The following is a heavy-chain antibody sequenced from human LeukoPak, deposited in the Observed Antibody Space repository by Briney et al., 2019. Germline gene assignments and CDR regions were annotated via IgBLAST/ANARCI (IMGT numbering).Heavy chain of an antibody. D-gene: IGHD1-14*01. V-gene: IGHV3-7*01. J-gene: IGHJ4*02. CDR2: INQGGSDK. Sequence: GGSLRLSCAASGFTFSGHWMSWVRQAPGKGLEWVANINQGGSDKFYVDSVKGRFTISRDNANNLLYLQMNSLRGEDTAVYYCTRDRSRAEDDWGQGTLVTVSS. CDR3: TRDRSRAEDD. CDR1: GFTFSGHW.